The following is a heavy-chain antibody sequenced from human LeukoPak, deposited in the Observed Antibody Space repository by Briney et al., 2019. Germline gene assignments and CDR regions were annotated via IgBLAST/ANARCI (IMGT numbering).Heavy chain of an antibody. CDR1: GYSFTAFY. CDR2: IDPNSGGT. CDR3: ARAFTYGSGQRYYWFLDV. J-gene: IGHJ6*02. V-gene: IGHV1-2*02. D-gene: IGHD3-10*01. Sequence: GASVKVSCKASGYSFTAFYIHWVRQAPGQGLEWMGWIDPNSGGTKCAQQFQGSVTMTRDTSITTAYMEVSRLISDDTAVYYCARAFTYGSGQRYYWFLDVWGQGTTVTVSS.